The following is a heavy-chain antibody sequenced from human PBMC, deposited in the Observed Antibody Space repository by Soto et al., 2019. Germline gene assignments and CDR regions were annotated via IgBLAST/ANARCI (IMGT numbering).Heavy chain of an antibody. CDR3: ASDEDIVVVVAAPYYYGMDV. Sequence: ASVKVSCKASGYTFTSYGISWVRQAPGQGLEWIGWISAYNGNTNYAQKQQGRVTMTTDTSTSTAYMELRSLRSDDTAVYYCASDEDIVVVVAAPYYYGMDVWGQGTTVTVSS. CDR1: GYTFTSYG. D-gene: IGHD2-15*01. CDR2: ISAYNGNT. J-gene: IGHJ6*02. V-gene: IGHV1-18*01.